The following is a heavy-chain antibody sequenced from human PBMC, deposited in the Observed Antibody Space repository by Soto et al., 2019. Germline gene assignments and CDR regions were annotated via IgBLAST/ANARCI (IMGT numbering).Heavy chain of an antibody. CDR3: ARVGYDYECSGYEIYWDYYYGTDV. D-gene: IGHD3-22*01. Sequence: SQTRSLTCDISGDSVSSNSDAWKWIRQSPSRGLEWLGRPYYRFKWYTDYAASVKSRITINPATSKNQFSLPLNSVTPEDTAVNYCARVGYDYECSGYEIYWDYYYGTDVSGQGGTVTFS. CDR2: PYYRFKWYT. CDR1: GDSVSSNSDA. J-gene: IGHJ6*02. V-gene: IGHV6-1*01.